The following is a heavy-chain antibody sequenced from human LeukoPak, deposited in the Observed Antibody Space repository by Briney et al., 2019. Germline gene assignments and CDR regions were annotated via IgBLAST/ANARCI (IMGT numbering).Heavy chain of an antibody. V-gene: IGHV1-2*02. D-gene: IGHD6-6*01. CDR2: INPNTGDT. CDR3: ARAYSSSFHAPLRY. J-gene: IGHJ4*02. Sequence: ASVKVSCKASGYTFTGYYMHWERQAPGQGLEWMGWINPNTGDTDYVQNFQGRVTMTRDTSISTAYMELSRLRSDDTAVYYCARAYSSSFHAPLRYWGQGTLVTVSS. CDR1: GYTFTGYY.